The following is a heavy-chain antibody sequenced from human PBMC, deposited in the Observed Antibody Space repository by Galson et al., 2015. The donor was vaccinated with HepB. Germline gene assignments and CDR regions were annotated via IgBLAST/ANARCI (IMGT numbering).Heavy chain of an antibody. CDR2: IIPILGIA. CDR3: ASGARNSIAARPSAYYYYMDV. V-gene: IGHV1-69*04. CDR1: GGTFSSYA. D-gene: IGHD6-6*01. Sequence: SVKVSCKASGGTFSSYAISWVRRAPGQGLEWMGRIIPILGIANYAQKFQGRVTITADKSTSTAYMELSSLRSEDTAVYYCASGARNSIAARPSAYYYYMDVWGKGTTVTVSS. J-gene: IGHJ6*03.